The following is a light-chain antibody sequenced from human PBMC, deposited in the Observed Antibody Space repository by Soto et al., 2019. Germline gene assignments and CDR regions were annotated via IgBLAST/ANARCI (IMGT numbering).Light chain of an antibody. V-gene: IGKV1-5*01. CDR3: QQYNSYAIT. Sequence: VQMTQSPSVLSASVGDRVTITCRASQSIGKHLNWYQQKPGKAPNLLIYDASSLQSGVPSRFSGSGSGTEFTLTIFSLQPDDFATYYCQQYNSYAITFGQGTRLEIK. CDR1: QSIGKH. CDR2: DAS. J-gene: IGKJ5*01.